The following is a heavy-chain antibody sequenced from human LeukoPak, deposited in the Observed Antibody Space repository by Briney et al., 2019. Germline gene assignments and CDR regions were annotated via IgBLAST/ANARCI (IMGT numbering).Heavy chain of an antibody. V-gene: IGHV4-39*07. CDR3: ARGPPDIVVVRN. CDR1: GGSFSSSSYY. CDR2: TYYSGST. Sequence: PSETLSLTCTVSGGSFSSSSYYWGWIRQPPGKGLEWIGSTYYSGSTYYNPSLKSRVTISVDTSKNQFSLKLSSVTAADTAVYYCARGPPDIVVVRNWGQGTLVTVSS. J-gene: IGHJ4*02. D-gene: IGHD2-15*01.